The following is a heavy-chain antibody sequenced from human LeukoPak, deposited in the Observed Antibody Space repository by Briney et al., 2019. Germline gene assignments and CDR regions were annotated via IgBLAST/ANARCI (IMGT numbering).Heavy chain of an antibody. CDR2: VFRLQTVRT. CDR1: DSSITSTYY. D-gene: IGHD2-8*01. CDR3: ARVLHAPYLIDS. Sequence: PSETLSPTCTVSDSSITSTYYWAWFRQPPRKGLEWIATVFRLQTVRTFYNPSLESRVTMSLDPSQNQFSLNLTSVTAADTALYFCARVLHAPYLIDSWGQGTLVTVSS. V-gene: IGHV4-38-2*02. J-gene: IGHJ4*02.